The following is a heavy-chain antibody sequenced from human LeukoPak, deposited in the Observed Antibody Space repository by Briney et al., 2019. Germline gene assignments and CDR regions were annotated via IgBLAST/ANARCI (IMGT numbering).Heavy chain of an antibody. Sequence: SETLSLTCTVSGDSISSYYWSWIRQPPGKGLEWIGYIYNSANTNYNPSLKSRVTISVDTSKNQFSLKLSSVTAADTAVYYCARECSSTSCYDYWGQGTLVTVSS. CDR3: ARECSSTSCYDY. D-gene: IGHD2-2*01. CDR2: IYNSANT. J-gene: IGHJ4*02. CDR1: GDSISSYY. V-gene: IGHV4-59*01.